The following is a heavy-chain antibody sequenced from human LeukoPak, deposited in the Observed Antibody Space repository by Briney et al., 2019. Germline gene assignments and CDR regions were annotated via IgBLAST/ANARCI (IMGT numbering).Heavy chain of an antibody. CDR2: VHESGSS. CDR1: GYSISRGYY. J-gene: IGHJ4*02. Sequence: PSETLSLTCAVSGYSISRGYYWGWVRQPPGKRLQWIGSVHESGSSYYNPSLKSRVTISLDTSQNQFSLTLTSVTAADSATYYCVRGEVGDFDSWGQGSLVTVSS. V-gene: IGHV4-38-2*01. CDR3: VRGEVGDFDS. D-gene: IGHD1-26*01.